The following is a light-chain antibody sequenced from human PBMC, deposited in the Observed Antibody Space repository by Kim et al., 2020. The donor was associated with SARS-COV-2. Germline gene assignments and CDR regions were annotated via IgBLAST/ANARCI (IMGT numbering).Light chain of an antibody. J-gene: IGLJ3*02. CDR2: DVS. V-gene: IGLV2-14*03. CDR3: SSYTSSSTLE. Sequence: GQSITISCTGTSSDVGGYNYVSWYQQHPGKAPNLMIYDVSNRPSGVSNRLSGSKSGNTASLTISGLQAEDEADYYCSSYTSSSTLEFGGGTKLTVL. CDR1: SSDVGGYNY.